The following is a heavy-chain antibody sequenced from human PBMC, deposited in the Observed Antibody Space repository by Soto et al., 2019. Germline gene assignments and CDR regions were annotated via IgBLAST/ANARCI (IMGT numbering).Heavy chain of an antibody. CDR3: ARCSQQLVVYYFDY. Sequence: QLQLQESGPGLVKPSETLSLTCTVSGGSISSSTDYWGWIRQPPGKGLEWIGSFYSGGSTYYNPSLKSRVTISVDTSKHQFSLKLSSVTAADTAVYYCARCSQQLVVYYFDYWGQGTLVTVSS. V-gene: IGHV4-39*01. CDR1: GGSISSSTDY. J-gene: IGHJ4*02. D-gene: IGHD6-13*01. CDR2: FYSGGST.